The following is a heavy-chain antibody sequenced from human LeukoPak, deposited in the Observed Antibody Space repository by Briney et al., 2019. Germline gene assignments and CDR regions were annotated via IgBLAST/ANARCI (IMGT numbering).Heavy chain of an antibody. J-gene: IGHJ5*02. V-gene: IGHV4-31*03. CDR2: IYYSGST. CDR3: ASGTRVATITGWFDP. Sequence: SQTLTLTCTVSGGSISSGGYYWSWIRQHPGKGLEWIGYIYYSGSTYYNPSLKSRVTISVDTSKNQFSLKLSSVTAADTAVYYCASGTRVATITGWFDPWGQGTLVTVSS. D-gene: IGHD5-12*01. CDR1: GGSISSGGYY.